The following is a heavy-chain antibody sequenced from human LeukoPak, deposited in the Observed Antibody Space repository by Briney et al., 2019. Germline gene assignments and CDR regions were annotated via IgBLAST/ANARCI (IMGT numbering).Heavy chain of an antibody. CDR2: IYRGDSNN. CDR1: GYPFTTYW. D-gene: IGHD7-27*01. J-gene: IGHJ3*02. Sequence: GESLKISFQGSGYPFTTYWIGWVRQMPGKGLEWVGIIYRGDSNNTYSLSFQGQVTISADKSINTAYLQWSSLKASDTAMYYCLRQGPQDASHWGGTFDTWGQGTMVTVSS. V-gene: IGHV5-51*01. CDR3: LRQGPQDASHWGGTFDT.